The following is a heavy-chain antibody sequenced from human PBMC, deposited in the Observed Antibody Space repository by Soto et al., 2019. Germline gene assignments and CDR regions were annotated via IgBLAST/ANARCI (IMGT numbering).Heavy chain of an antibody. V-gene: IGHV1-8*01. CDR3: ATTPYNWNYYYYMDV. Sequence: ASVKVSCKASGYTFTSYDTNWVRQATGQGLEWMGWMNPNSGNTGYAQKFQGRVTMTRNTSISTAYMELSSLRSEDTAVYYCATTPYNWNYYYYMDVWGKGTTVTVSS. CDR1: GYTFTSYD. D-gene: IGHD1-20*01. CDR2: MNPNSGNT. J-gene: IGHJ6*03.